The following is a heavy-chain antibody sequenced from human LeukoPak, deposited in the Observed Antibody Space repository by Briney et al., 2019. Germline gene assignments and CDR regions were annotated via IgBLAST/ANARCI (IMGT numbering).Heavy chain of an antibody. V-gene: IGHV1-69*13. CDR1: GGTFSSYA. CDR2: IIPIFGTA. Sequence: SVKVSCEASGGTFSSYAISWVRQAPGQGLEWMGGIIPIFGTANYAQKFQGRVTITADESTSTAYMELSSLRSEDTAVYYCATSPGWGTTHFFDYWGQGTLVTVSS. J-gene: IGHJ4*02. D-gene: IGHD3-16*01. CDR3: ATSPGWGTTHFFDY.